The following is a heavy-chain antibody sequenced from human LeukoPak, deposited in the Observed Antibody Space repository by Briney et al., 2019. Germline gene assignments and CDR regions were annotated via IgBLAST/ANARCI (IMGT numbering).Heavy chain of an antibody. Sequence: SETLSLTCTVSGGSISSYYWSWIRQTPGKGLEWIGYIYYSGSTNYNPSLKSRVTISVDTSKNQFSLKLSSVTAADTAVYYCAREGGIAAAGTSYFDYWGQGTLVTVSS. CDR3: AREGGIAAAGTSYFDY. CDR2: IYYSGST. D-gene: IGHD6-13*01. J-gene: IGHJ4*02. CDR1: GGSISSYY. V-gene: IGHV4-59*01.